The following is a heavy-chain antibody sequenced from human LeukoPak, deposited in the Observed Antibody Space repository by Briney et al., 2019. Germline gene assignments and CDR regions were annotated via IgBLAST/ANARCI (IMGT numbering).Heavy chain of an antibody. CDR2: IYYSGST. V-gene: IGHV4-59*08. Sequence: PSETLSLTCTVSGGSISSYYWSWIRQPPGKGLEWIGYIYYSGSTNYNPSLKSRVTISVDTSKYQFSLKLSSVTAADTAVYYCARHGSSWYLYGMDVWGQGTTVTVSS. J-gene: IGHJ6*02. D-gene: IGHD6-13*01. CDR1: GGSISSYY. CDR3: ARHGSSWYLYGMDV.